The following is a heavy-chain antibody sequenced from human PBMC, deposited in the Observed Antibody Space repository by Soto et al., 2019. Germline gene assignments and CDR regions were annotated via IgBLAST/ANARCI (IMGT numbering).Heavy chain of an antibody. D-gene: IGHD6-19*01. CDR2: IYYSGST. CDR1: GGSISSYY. Sequence: SETLPLTCPVSGGSISSYYWSWIRQPPGKGLEWIGYIYYSGSTNYNPSLKSRVTISVDTSKNQFSLKLSSVTAADTAVYYGARDQRLDAYSSPLYHYFDSWGRGSLVTVAS. J-gene: IGHJ4*02. CDR3: ARDQRLDAYSSPLYHYFDS. V-gene: IGHV4-59*12.